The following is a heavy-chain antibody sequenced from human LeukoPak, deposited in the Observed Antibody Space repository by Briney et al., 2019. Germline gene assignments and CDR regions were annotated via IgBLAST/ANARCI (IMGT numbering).Heavy chain of an antibody. Sequence: GGSLRLSCAASGFTFSSYAMTWVRQSPGKGLEWVSSINSGGEDTDYADSVKGRFTISRDNSKSTLYLQMNSLRAEDTAVYYCAKYHKTTLAGRDFDYWGQGTRVSVSS. D-gene: IGHD6-19*01. CDR2: INSGGEDT. CDR3: AKYHKTTLAGRDFDY. CDR1: GFTFSSYA. J-gene: IGHJ4*02. V-gene: IGHV3-23*01.